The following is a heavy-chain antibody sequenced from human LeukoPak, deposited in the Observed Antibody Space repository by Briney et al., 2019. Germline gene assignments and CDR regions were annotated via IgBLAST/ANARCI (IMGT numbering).Heavy chain of an antibody. D-gene: IGHD6-19*01. CDR2: IYHSGST. CDR3: ARQYSSGWYPTIPYYFDY. J-gene: IGHJ4*02. Sequence: SETLSLTCTVSGYSISSGYYWGWIRQPPGKGLEWIGSIYHSGSTYYNPSLKSRVTISVDTSKNQFSLKLSSVTAADTAVYYCARQYSSGWYPTIPYYFDYWGQGTLVTVSS. V-gene: IGHV4-38-2*02. CDR1: GYSISSGYY.